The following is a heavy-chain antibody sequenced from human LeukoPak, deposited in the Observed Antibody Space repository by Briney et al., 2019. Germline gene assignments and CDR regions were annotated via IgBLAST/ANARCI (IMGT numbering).Heavy chain of an antibody. D-gene: IGHD6-13*01. CDR3: ARDYGRSWYPDY. CDR1: GFTFSSYW. CDR2: INSDATST. J-gene: IGHJ4*02. V-gene: IGHV3-74*01. Sequence: PGGSLRLSCAASGFTFSSYWMHWVRQAPGKGLVWVSRINSDATSTSYADSVKGRFTISRDNAQNTLYLQMNSLRGEDTAVYYCARDYGRSWYPDYWGQGTLVTGSS.